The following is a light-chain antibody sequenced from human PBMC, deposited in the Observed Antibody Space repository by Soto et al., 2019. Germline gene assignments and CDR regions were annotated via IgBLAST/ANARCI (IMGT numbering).Light chain of an antibody. V-gene: IGKV3-11*01. CDR2: DAT. Sequence: ETVLTQSPATLYLSPGERATLSCRASQSVSSYLAWYQQKPGQAPRLLIYDATKRATGIPPRFSGSGSGTDFTLTISCLEPEDFAVYYWQQRSNWLFGPGTKVEIK. CDR3: QQRSNWL. CDR1: QSVSSY. J-gene: IGKJ2*01.